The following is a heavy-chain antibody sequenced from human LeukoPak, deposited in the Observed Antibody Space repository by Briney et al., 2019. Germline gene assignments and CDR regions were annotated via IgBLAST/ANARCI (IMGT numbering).Heavy chain of an antibody. CDR1: GGTFSNYA. J-gene: IGHJ6*02. V-gene: IGHV1-69*04. CDR3: ARDQKVGATPYFGMDV. CDR2: IIPMLGTV. D-gene: IGHD1-26*01. Sequence: GASVKVSCKASGGTFSNYAVSWVRQAPGQGLEWMGRIIPMLGTVNYAQKFQGRVTIIADKFTSTAYMELSSLRSEDTAVYFCARDQKVGATPYFGMDVWGQGTTVTVSS.